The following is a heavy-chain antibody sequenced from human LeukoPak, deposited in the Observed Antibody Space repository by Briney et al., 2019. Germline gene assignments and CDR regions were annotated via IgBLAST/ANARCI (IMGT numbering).Heavy chain of an antibody. CDR2: INHSGST. CDR3: ARGMAAAGDYYYYGMDV. V-gene: IGHV4-34*01. Sequence: SETLSLTRAVYGGSFSGYYWSWIRQPPGKGLEWIGEINHSGSTNYNPSLKSRVTISVDTSKNQFSLKLSSVTAADTAVYYCARGMAAAGDYYYYGMDVWGQGTTVTVSS. D-gene: IGHD6-13*01. J-gene: IGHJ6*02. CDR1: GGSFSGYY.